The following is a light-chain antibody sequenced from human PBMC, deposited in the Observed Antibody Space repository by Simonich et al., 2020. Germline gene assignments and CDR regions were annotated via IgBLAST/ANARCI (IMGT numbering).Light chain of an antibody. Sequence: SYELTQPPSVSVSPGQTASITCSGEKLGDKYACWYQQKPGQSPVLVIYQDSKRPSGSPERFSGSNSGNTATLTISGTQAMDEADYYCQAWDSSMWVFGGGTKLTVL. V-gene: IGLV3-1*01. CDR3: QAWDSSMWV. CDR2: QDS. J-gene: IGLJ3*02. CDR1: KLGDKY.